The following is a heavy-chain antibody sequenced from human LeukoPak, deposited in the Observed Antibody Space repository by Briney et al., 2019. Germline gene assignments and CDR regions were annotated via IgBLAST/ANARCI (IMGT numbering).Heavy chain of an antibody. J-gene: IGHJ4*02. CDR2: ITYSGDT. V-gene: IGHV4-59*01. Sequence: SETLSLTCAISGGSFSSSYWSWFRQPPGRGLEWIGFITYSGDTKYNPSLKSRVTMSIDTSKTQFSLKLSSVTAADTAVYYCARGVYGAYFDYWGQGTLVTVSS. D-gene: IGHD4-17*01. CDR1: GGSFSSSY. CDR3: ARGVYGAYFDY.